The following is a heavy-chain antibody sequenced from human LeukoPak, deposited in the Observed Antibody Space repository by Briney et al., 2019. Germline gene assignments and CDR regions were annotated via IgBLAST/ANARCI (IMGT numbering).Heavy chain of an antibody. V-gene: IGHV4-39*01. D-gene: IGHD5-12*01. Sequence: PSETLSLTCTVSGGSISSSSYYWGWIRQPPGRGLEWIGSIYYSGSTYYNPSLKSRVTISVDTSKNQSSLKLSSVTAADTAVYYCARGWSYSGYDFDYWGQGTLVTVSS. J-gene: IGHJ4*02. CDR3: ARGWSYSGYDFDY. CDR1: GGSISSSSYY. CDR2: IYYSGST.